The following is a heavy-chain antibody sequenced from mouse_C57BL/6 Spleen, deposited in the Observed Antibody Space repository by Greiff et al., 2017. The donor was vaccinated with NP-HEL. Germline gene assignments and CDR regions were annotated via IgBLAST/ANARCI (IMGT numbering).Heavy chain of an antibody. CDR2: IYPGDGDT. Sequence: QVQLQQSGPELVKPGASVKISCKASGYAFSSSWMNWVKQRPGKGLEWIGRIYPGDGDTNYNGKFKGKATLTADKSSSTAYMQLSSLTSEDSAVYFCARGDENHFDYWGQGTTLTVSS. V-gene: IGHV1-82*01. CDR3: ARGDENHFDY. J-gene: IGHJ2*01. CDR1: GYAFSSSW.